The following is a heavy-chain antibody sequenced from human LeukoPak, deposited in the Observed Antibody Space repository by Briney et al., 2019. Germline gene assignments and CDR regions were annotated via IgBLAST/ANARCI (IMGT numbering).Heavy chain of an antibody. CDR3: TKTLSSDGWYYFDH. Sequence: GGSLRLSCAASGFTFSNYGMHWVRQAPGKGLEWVAVISYDGSNKYYADSVKGRFTISRDNSKNTLYLQMNSLRAEDTAIYYCTKTLSSDGWYYFDHWGLGIRVTVSS. V-gene: IGHV3-30*18. CDR1: GFTFSNYG. J-gene: IGHJ4*02. CDR2: ISYDGSNK. D-gene: IGHD6-19*01.